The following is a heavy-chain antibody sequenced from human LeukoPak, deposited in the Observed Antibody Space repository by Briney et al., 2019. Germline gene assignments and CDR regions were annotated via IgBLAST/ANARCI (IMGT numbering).Heavy chain of an antibody. D-gene: IGHD3-22*01. CDR1: GGTFSSYA. CDR2: INPNSGGT. CDR3: ARDSGYYYDSSGYYPQDDWFDP. J-gene: IGHJ5*02. V-gene: IGHV1-2*02. Sequence: ASVKVSCKASGGTFSSYAISWVRQAPGQGLEWMGWINPNSGGTNYAQKFQGRVTMTRDTSISTAYMELSRLRSDDTAVYYCARDSGYYYDSSGYYPQDDWFDPRGQGTLVTVSS.